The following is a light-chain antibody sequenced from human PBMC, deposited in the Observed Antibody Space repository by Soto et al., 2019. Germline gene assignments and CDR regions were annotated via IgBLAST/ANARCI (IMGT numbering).Light chain of an antibody. CDR3: QHYNNWPPWT. CDR1: QSVSSN. CDR2: DAS. V-gene: IGKV3-15*01. Sequence: EIVMTQSPSTLSVSPGERATFSCRASQSVSSNLAWYQQKPGQAPRLLIYDASTRATGIPARFSGSGSGTEFTLTISSLQSEDFAVYYCQHYNNWPPWTFGQGTKVDIK. J-gene: IGKJ1*01.